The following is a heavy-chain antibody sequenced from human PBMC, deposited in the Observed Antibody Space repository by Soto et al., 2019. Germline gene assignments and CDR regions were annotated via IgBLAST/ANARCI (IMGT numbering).Heavy chain of an antibody. CDR3: ATSVGSGSRAFDY. Sequence: QVQLVQSGAEVKKPGSSVKVSCKASGDTFNFYTINWVRQAPGLGLEWMGRFNPILSFSNSALKFQGRVTLTADKSTSTAYMVLSSLRSEDTAIYYCATSVGSGSRAFDYWGQGALVTDSS. D-gene: IGHD3-10*01. V-gene: IGHV1-69*02. J-gene: IGHJ4*02. CDR2: FNPILSFS. CDR1: GDTFNFYT.